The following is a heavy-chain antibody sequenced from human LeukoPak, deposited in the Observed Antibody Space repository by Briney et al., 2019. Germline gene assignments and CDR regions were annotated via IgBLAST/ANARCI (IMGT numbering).Heavy chain of an antibody. Sequence: PSETLSLTCAVYGGSFSGYYWSWIRQPPGKGLEWIGEINHSGSTNYNPSLKSRVTISVDTSKNQFSLKLSSVTAADTAVYYCARLRGELPGGFWGQGTLVTVSS. CDR2: INHSGST. CDR3: ARLRGELPGGF. D-gene: IGHD1-26*01. J-gene: IGHJ4*02. V-gene: IGHV4-34*01. CDR1: GGSFSGYY.